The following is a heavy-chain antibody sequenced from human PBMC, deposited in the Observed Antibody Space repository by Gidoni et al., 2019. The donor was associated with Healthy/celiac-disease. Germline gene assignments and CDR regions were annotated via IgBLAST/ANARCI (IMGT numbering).Heavy chain of an antibody. CDR2: IWYDGSNK. CDR1: VFTFSSYG. CDR3: ARVADYGDPLGYYYYGMDV. J-gene: IGHJ6*02. Sequence: QVQLVESGGGVVQPGRSLRLSCAASVFTFSSYGMHWVRQAPGKGLEWWAVIWYDGSNKYYADSVKGRFTISRDNSKNTLYLQMNSLRAEDTAVYYCARVADYGDPLGYYYYGMDVWGQGTTVTVSS. D-gene: IGHD4-17*01. V-gene: IGHV3-33*01.